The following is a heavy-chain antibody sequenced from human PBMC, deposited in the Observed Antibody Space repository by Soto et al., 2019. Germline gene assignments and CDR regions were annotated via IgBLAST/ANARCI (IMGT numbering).Heavy chain of an antibody. Sequence: GGSLRLSCAASGFTFSSYAMSWVRQAPGKGLECVSAISGSGGSTYYTDSVKGRFTISRDNSKNSLYLQMSRLRAEDTAVYYCAKDSSWNYGSNWFDPWGQGTLVTVSS. CDR2: ISGSGGST. J-gene: IGHJ5*02. CDR3: AKDSSWNYGSNWFDP. V-gene: IGHV3-23*01. D-gene: IGHD1-7*01. CDR1: GFTFSSYA.